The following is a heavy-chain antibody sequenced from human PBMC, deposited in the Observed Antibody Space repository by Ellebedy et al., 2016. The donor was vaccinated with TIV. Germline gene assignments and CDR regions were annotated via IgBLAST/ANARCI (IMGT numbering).Heavy chain of an antibody. V-gene: IGHV4-4*02. CDR3: ATQATGHYNFDY. J-gene: IGHJ4*02. D-gene: IGHD3-9*01. Sequence: SETLSLTCAVSGDSISNGFWWSWVRQPPGKGLEWIGEVYHRGNTNYNPSLKSRATISVDKSQNQFSLRLTSVTAADTVVYYCATQATGHYNFDYWGQGTLVTVSS. CDR2: VYHRGNT. CDR1: GDSISNGFW.